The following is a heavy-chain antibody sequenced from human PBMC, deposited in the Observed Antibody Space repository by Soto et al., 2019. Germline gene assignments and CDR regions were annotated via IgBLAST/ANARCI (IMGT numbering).Heavy chain of an antibody. CDR3: ATTVTTILYFDY. J-gene: IGHJ4*02. D-gene: IGHD4-17*01. Sequence: SETLSLTCTVSDGSISSSSYYWGWVRQPPRKGLEWIGSIYYSGSTYYNPSLKSRVTVSGDTSKNQFSLKLSSATAADTAVYYCATTVTTILYFDYWGQGILVTVSS. CDR1: DGSISSSSYY. CDR2: IYYSGST. V-gene: IGHV4-39*01.